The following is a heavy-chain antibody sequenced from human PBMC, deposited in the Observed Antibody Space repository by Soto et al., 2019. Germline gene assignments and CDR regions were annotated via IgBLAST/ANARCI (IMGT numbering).Heavy chain of an antibody. J-gene: IGHJ6*02. D-gene: IGHD2-2*01. CDR2: INPNSGGA. Sequence: GASVKVSCKASGYTFTGYYMHWVRQAPGQGLEWMGWINPNSGGANYAQKFQGWVTMTRDTSISTAYMELSRLRSDDTAVYYCARGAPIVVVPADQTYYYYGMDVWGQGTKVTVSS. CDR1: GYTFTGYY. V-gene: IGHV1-2*04. CDR3: ARGAPIVVVPADQTYYYYGMDV.